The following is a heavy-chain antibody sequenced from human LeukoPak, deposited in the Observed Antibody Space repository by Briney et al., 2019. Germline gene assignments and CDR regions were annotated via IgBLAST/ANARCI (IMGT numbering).Heavy chain of an antibody. Sequence: SVKVSCKASGFTFTSSAMQWVRQARGQRLEWIGWIVVGSGNTNYAQKFQERVTITKDMSTSTAYMELSSLRSEDTAVYYCAAAGYSSSWFAFDYWGQGTLVTVSS. CDR3: AAAGYSSSWFAFDY. V-gene: IGHV1-58*02. J-gene: IGHJ4*02. CDR2: IVVGSGNT. CDR1: GFTFTSSA. D-gene: IGHD6-13*01.